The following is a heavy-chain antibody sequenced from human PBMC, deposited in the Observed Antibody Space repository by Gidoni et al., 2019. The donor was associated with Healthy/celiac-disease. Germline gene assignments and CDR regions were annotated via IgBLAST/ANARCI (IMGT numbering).Heavy chain of an antibody. CDR3: ARDEGYCSSTSCSTNSPFDY. D-gene: IGHD2-2*01. CDR1: GGSFSGYY. Sequence: QVQLQQWGAGLLKPSETLSLTCAVYGGSFSGYYWSWIRQPPGKGLEWIGEINHSGSTNYNPSLKSRVTISVDTSKNQFSLKLSSVTAADTAVYYCARDEGYCSSTSCSTNSPFDYWGQGTLVTVSS. J-gene: IGHJ4*02. V-gene: IGHV4-34*01. CDR2: INHSGST.